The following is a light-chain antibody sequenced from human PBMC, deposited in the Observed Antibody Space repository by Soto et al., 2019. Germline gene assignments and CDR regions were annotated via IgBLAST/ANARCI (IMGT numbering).Light chain of an antibody. CDR3: QQRSNWPPSIT. V-gene: IGKV3-11*01. CDR2: DAS. Sequence: EIVLTQSPATLSLSPGERATLSCRASPSVTNFLAWYQQKPGQAPRLVIHDASSRATGIPARFSGSGSGTDFTLTISSLEPEDFAIYYCQQRSNWPPSITFGQGTRLEIK. CDR1: PSVTNF. J-gene: IGKJ5*01.